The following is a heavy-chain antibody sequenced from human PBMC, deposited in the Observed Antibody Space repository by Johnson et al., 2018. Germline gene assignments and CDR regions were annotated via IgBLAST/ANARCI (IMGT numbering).Heavy chain of an antibody. D-gene: IGHD6-6*01. Sequence: VQLVQSGGGLVKPGGSLRLSCAASGFTLSKAWMSWVRQAPGKGLEWVGCIKSKTDGGTTDYAAPVKGRFTISREDSKNTLYLHMNIRKSEDTAVYYCTTEPSHYYGMDVLGQGAAVSVSS. J-gene: IGHJ6*02. CDR1: GFTLSKAW. CDR2: IKSKTDGGTT. V-gene: IGHV3-15*01. CDR3: TTEPSHYYGMDV.